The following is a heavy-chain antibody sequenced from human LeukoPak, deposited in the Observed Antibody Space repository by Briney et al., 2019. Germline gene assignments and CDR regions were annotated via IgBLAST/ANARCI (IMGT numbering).Heavy chain of an antibody. D-gene: IGHD3-22*01. CDR3: ARGSDYDNVGYYVSLDF. CDR2: IDKDSRAL. CDR1: GFHFDIYT. Sequence: GGSLRLSCVASGFHFDIYTMRWVRQAPGKGLEGVSYIDKDSRALHYADSVKGRFIISRDNAKLSLYLQMNSLRDEDTAVYYCARGSDYDNVGYYVSLDFWGQGTLVTVSS. J-gene: IGHJ4*02. V-gene: IGHV3-48*02.